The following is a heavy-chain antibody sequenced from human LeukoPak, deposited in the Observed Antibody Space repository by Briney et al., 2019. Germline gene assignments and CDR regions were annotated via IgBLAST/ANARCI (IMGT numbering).Heavy chain of an antibody. CDR3: ARSGAYTGSTWTFDS. V-gene: IGHV3-74*01. D-gene: IGHD6-13*01. CDR1: GFTFSSFG. J-gene: IGHJ4*02. Sequence: GRSLRLSCAASGFTFSSFGMHWVRQAPGKGLVWVSRVNSDGSTTSYADSVKGRFTISRDNAKNTLYLQVNSLRAEDTAVYHCARSGAYTGSTWTFDSWGQGALVTVSS. CDR2: VNSDGSTT.